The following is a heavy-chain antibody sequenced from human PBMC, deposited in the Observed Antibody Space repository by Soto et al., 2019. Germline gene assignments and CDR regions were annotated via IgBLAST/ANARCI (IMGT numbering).Heavy chain of an antibody. CDR1: GGAISSNNW. D-gene: IGHD2-2*01. V-gene: IGHV4-4*02. CDR3: ARGAGVVVRLYYLDY. J-gene: IGHJ4*02. CDR2: IYHRGSI. Sequence: QVQLQESGPGLMKASETLSLTCAVSGGAISSNNWWTWVRQSPGKGLEWIGEIYHRGSINYNPSLKSRVTISLDESKNQVSLKLSSVTAADTAVYYCARGAGVVVRLYYLDYWGQGTLVTVSS.